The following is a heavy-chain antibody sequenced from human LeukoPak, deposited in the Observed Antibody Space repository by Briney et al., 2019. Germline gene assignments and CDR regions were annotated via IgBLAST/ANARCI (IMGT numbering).Heavy chain of an antibody. CDR1: GYTFTSYG. D-gene: IGHD4-17*01. J-gene: IGHJ4*02. CDR2: ISAYNGNT. V-gene: IGHV1-18*04. Sequence: ASVKVSFKASGYTFTSYGISWVRQPPGQGLAGMGWISAYNGNTNYAQKLQGRVTMTTDTSTSTAYMELSRLRSDDTAVYYCARQYYGDYYFDYWGQGTLVTVSS. CDR3: ARQYYGDYYFDY.